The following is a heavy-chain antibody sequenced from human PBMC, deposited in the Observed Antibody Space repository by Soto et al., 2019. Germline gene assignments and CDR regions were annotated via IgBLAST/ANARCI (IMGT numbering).Heavy chain of an antibody. CDR1: GYTFTGYY. V-gene: IGHV1-2*04. CDR2: INPNSGGT. J-gene: IGHJ6*02. D-gene: IGHD1-7*01. Sequence: GASVKVSCKASGYTFTGYYMHWVRQAPGQGLEWMGWINPNSGGTNYAQKFQGWVTMTRDTSISTAYMELSRLRSDDTAVYYCARDGGNSGSWGMDVWGQGTTVTVSS. CDR3: ARDGGNSGSWGMDV.